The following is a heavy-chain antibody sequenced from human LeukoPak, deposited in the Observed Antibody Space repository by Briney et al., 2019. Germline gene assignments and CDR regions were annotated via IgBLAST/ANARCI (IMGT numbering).Heavy chain of an antibody. CDR2: ISGSGGGT. V-gene: IGHV3-23*01. J-gene: IGHJ5*02. CDR1: GFTFSSYA. CDR3: AKDSLVSVYYYDSSGYYH. D-gene: IGHD3-22*01. Sequence: PGGSLRLSCAASGFTFSSYAMSWVRQAPGKGLEWVSAISGSGGGTYYADSGKGRFTISRDNSKNTLYLQMNSLRAEDTAVYYCAKDSLVSVYYYDSSGYYHWGQGTLVTVSS.